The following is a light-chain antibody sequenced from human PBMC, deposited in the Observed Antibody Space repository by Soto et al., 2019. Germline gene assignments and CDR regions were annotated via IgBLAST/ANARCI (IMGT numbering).Light chain of an antibody. CDR1: SSNIGSNT. CDR2: SND. Sequence: QSVLTQPPSVSGTPGQRVTISCSGSSSNIGSNTVSWYQQLPGTAPKHLIYSNDQRPSPVPDRFSDFTSGPSDSLVISGLQSEDGVDYYCAAWDDSLNGRVFGGGTKLTVL. V-gene: IGLV1-44*01. J-gene: IGLJ3*02. CDR3: AAWDDSLNGRV.